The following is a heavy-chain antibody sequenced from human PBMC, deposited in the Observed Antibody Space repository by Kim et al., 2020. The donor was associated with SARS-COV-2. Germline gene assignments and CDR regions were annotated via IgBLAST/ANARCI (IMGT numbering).Heavy chain of an antibody. V-gene: IGHV3-9*01. J-gene: IGHJ6*02. CDR2: IRWNSGSI. CDR3: AKIRWDFTDYDMDV. D-gene: IGHD2-8*02. Sequence: GGSLRLSCAASGFTFDDYAMHWVRQAPGKGLEWVSGIRWNSGSIGYADSVKGRFTISRDNAKNSLYLQMNSLRAEDTALYYCAKIRWDFTDYDMDVWGQGTTVTVSS. CDR1: GFTFDDYA.